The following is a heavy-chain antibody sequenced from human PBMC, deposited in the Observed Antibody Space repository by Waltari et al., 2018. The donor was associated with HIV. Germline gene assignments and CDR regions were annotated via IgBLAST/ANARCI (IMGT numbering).Heavy chain of an antibody. CDR2: VNGDGSTT. V-gene: IGHV3-74*01. J-gene: IGHJ4*02. CDR3: ARRSAESGTLDS. Sequence: EVQLVESGGDIVQPGGSLRLSCAASGFTFCTYWMHWVRQTPGKGLLWIARVNGDGSTTLYADSVKGRFTISRDNSKNTLYLQMNSLRAEDSAVYYCARRSAESGTLDSWGQGTLVTVSS. CDR1: GFTFCTYW. D-gene: IGHD1-1*01.